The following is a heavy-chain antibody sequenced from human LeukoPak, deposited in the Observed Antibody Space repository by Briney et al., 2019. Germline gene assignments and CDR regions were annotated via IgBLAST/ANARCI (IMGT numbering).Heavy chain of an antibody. V-gene: IGHV3-66*01. CDR2: IYTGGGT. D-gene: IGHD3-10*01. J-gene: IGHJ6*02. CDR1: GFTVSNY. CDR3: ATRYGSGSYHMDV. Sequence: GGSLRLSCAASGFTVSNYMSWVRQAPGKGLEWVSVIYTGGGTFYADSVKGRFTISRDNSKNTLYLQMSSLRAEDTAVYYCATRYGSGSYHMDVWGQGTTVTVSS.